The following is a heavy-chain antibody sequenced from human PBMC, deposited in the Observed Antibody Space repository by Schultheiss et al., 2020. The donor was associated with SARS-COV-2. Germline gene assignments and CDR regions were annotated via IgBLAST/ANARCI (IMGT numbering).Heavy chain of an antibody. D-gene: IGHD5-12*01. CDR3: ARARRGYVYYYYYCMDV. J-gene: IGHJ6*02. CDR2: IRSKANSYAT. CDR1: GFTFSGSA. V-gene: IGHV3-73*01. Sequence: GGSLRLSCAASGFTFSGSAMHWVRQASGKGLEWVGRIRSKANSYATAYAASVKGRFTISRDDSKNTAYLQMNSLRAEDTAVYYCARARRGYVYYYYYCMDVWGQGTTVTVSS.